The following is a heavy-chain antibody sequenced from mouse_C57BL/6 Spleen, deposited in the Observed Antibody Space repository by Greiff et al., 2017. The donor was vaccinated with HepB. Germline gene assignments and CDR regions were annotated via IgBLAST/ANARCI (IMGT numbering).Heavy chain of an antibody. V-gene: IGHV14-4*01. CDR1: GFNIKDDY. J-gene: IGHJ2*01. Sequence: VQLQQSGAELVRPGASVKLSCTASGFNIKDDYMHWVKQRPEQGLEWIGWIDPENGDTEYASKFQGKATITADTSSNTAYLQLSSLTSEYTAVYYCTTSSGLDYWGQGTTLTVSS. CDR2: IDPENGDT. D-gene: IGHD3-2*02. CDR3: TTSSGLDY.